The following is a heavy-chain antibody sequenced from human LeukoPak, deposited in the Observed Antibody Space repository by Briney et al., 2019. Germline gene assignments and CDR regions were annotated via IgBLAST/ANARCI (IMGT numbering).Heavy chain of an antibody. Sequence: PSETLSLTCAVYGESFSHHYWTWIRQPPGRGLEWIGEINHSGSTNYNPSLRSRVTISVDTSKNQFSLKLTSVTAADTAVYYCARGVPLGGYSVQQLVWGDYYMDVWGGGTTVTVSS. CDR3: ARGVPLGGYSVQQLVWGDYYMDV. CDR1: GESFSHHY. CDR2: INHSGST. V-gene: IGHV4-34*01. J-gene: IGHJ6*03. D-gene: IGHD3-16*01.